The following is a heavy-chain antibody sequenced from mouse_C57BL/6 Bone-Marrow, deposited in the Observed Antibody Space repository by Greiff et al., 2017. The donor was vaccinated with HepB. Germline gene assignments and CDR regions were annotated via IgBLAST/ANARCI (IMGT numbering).Heavy chain of an antibody. V-gene: IGHV1-15*01. J-gene: IGHJ3*01. CDR3: TRGWFKD. D-gene: IGHD2-3*01. CDR1: GYTFTDYE. Sequence: VQLQQSGAELVRPGASVTLSCKASGYTFTDYEMHWVKQTPVHGLEWIGAIDPETGGTAYNQKFKGQAILTADKSSSTAYMGLRSLTSEDSAVYYCTRGWFKDWGQGTLVTVSA. CDR2: IDPETGGT.